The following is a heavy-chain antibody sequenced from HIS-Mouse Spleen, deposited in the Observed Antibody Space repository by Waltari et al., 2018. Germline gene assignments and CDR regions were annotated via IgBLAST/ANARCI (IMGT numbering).Heavy chain of an antibody. D-gene: IGHD6-13*01. Sequence: QLQLQASGPGLVKPSETLSLTCTVSGGSISSSSYYWGWIRQPPGKGREWIGGIYYSGSTYYNPSLKRRVTISVDTSKNQFSLKLSSVTAADTAVYYCAREIPYSSSWYDWYFDLWGRGTLVTVSS. CDR2: IYYSGST. V-gene: IGHV4-39*07. CDR3: AREIPYSSSWYDWYFDL. CDR1: GGSISSSSYY. J-gene: IGHJ2*01.